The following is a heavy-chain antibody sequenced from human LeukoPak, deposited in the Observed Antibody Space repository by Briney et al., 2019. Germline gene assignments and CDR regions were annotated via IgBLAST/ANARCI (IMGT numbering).Heavy chain of an antibody. J-gene: IGHJ4*02. V-gene: IGHV3-23*01. CDR1: GFTFSSYA. Sequence: PGGSLRLSCAASGFTFSSYAMSWVRQAPGKGLEWVSAISGSGGSTYYADSVRGRFTISRDNSKNTLYLQMNSLRAEDTAVYYCAKGIAVAGTYYFDYWGQGTLVTVSS. D-gene: IGHD6-19*01. CDR2: ISGSGGST. CDR3: AKGIAVAGTYYFDY.